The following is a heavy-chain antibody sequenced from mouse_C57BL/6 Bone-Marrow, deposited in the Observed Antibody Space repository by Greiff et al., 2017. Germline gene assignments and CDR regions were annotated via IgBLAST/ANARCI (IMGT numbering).Heavy chain of an antibody. CDR1: GYTFTSYW. CDR2: IDPSDSYT. Sequence: QVQLQQPGAELVMPGASVKLSCKASGYTFTSYWMHWVKQRPGQGLEWIGEIDPSDSYTNYNQKFKGKSTLTVDKSSSTAYMQLSSLTSEDSAVYYCARPAYYSNFYAMDYWGQGTSVTGSS. J-gene: IGHJ4*01. D-gene: IGHD2-5*01. V-gene: IGHV1-69*01. CDR3: ARPAYYSNFYAMDY.